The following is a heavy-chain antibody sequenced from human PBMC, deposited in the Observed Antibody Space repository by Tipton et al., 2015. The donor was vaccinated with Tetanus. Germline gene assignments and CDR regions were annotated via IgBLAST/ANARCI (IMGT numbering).Heavy chain of an antibody. CDR3: ARRSYCSSSRCFDAFDL. V-gene: IGHV4-34*01. D-gene: IGHD2-2*01. CDR2: INHSGST. J-gene: IGHJ3*01. Sequence: LSLTCAVYGGSFSAYYWSWIRQSPGKGLEWIGEINHSGSTTYSPSFKSRVTIPVDTSKNQFSLKLTSVTAADTAVYYCARRSYCSSSRCFDAFDLWGQGTMVTVSS. CDR1: GGSFSAYY.